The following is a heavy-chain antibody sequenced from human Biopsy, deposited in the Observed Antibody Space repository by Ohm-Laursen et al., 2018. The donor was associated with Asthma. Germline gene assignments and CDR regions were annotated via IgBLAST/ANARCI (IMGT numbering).Heavy chain of an antibody. V-gene: IGHV3-7*01. D-gene: IGHD2-2*01. J-gene: IGHJ6*02. CDR3: ARGGYCTSPTCPWGRYATDV. CDR1: GFTFGDYC. CDR2: IKKDGSEK. Sequence: SLRLSCAASGFTFGDYCMSWVRQVPGQGLEWVANIKKDGSEKYYVDSVKGRFTISRDNAKNSLYLHMNSLRAEGTAVYYCARGGYCTSPTCPWGRYATDVWGQGTTVTVSS.